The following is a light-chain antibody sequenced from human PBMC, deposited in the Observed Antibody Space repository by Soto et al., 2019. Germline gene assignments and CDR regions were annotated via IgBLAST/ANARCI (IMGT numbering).Light chain of an antibody. CDR2: AAS. V-gene: IGKV1-39*01. CDR3: QHSYNSPQT. CDR1: QTISYY. Sequence: DIQMTQSPSSLSASVGDRVTITCRASQTISYYLNWYQQKPGRAPKLLIHAASSLQSGVPSRFSGGGSGAYFTLTITSLQPEDFATYYGQHSYNSPQTVGQGTKVEIK. J-gene: IGKJ1*01.